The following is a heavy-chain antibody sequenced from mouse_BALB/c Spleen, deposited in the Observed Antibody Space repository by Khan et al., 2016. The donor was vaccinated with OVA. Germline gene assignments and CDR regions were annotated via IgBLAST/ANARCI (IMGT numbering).Heavy chain of an antibody. CDR3: TRLAYYYDSEGFAY. CDR2: VSTCGSYT. CDR1: GFTFSTYG. V-gene: IGHV5-6*01. D-gene: IGHD1-1*01. J-gene: IGHJ3*01. Sequence: EVELVESGGDLVKPGGSLKLSCAASGFTFSTYGMSWVRQTPDKRLEWVATVSTCGSYTYYPASVKGRFTISRDNAKNTLYLQMSALKSEDTAMFYCTRLAYYYDSEGFAYWGQGTLVTVSA.